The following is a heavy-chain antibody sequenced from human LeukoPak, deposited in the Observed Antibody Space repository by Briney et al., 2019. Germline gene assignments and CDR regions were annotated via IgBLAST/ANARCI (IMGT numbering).Heavy chain of an antibody. CDR2: INPNSGGT. CDR3: AREWFGEFPIDY. CDR1: GYTFTGYY. Sequence: ASVKVSCKASGYTFTGYYMHWVRQAPGRGLEWMGWINPNSGGTNYAQKFQGRVTMTRDTSISTAYMELSRLRSDDTAVYYCAREWFGEFPIDYWGQGTLVTVSS. V-gene: IGHV1-2*02. D-gene: IGHD3-10*01. J-gene: IGHJ4*02.